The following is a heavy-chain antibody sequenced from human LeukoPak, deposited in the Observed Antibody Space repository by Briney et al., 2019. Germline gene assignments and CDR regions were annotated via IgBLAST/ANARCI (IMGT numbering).Heavy chain of an antibody. V-gene: IGHV3-7*03. J-gene: IGHJ4*02. Sequence: GGSLRLSCAASGFTFSSYWMSWVRQAPGKGLEWVANIKQDGSEKYYVDSVKGRFTISRDNAKNSLYLQMNSLRAEDTALYYCAKDITLGSGYSFFEYWGQGTLVTVSS. CDR1: GFTFSSYW. CDR3: AKDITLGSGYSFFEY. D-gene: IGHD3-22*01. CDR2: IKQDGSEK.